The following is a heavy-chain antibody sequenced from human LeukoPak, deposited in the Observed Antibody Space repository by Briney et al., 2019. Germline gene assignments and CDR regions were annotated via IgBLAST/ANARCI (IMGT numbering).Heavy chain of an antibody. Sequence: GGSLRLSCAASGFTFSSYAMSWVSQAPGKGLEWVSATSGSGGSTYYADSVKGRFTISRDNSKNTLYLQMNSLRAEDTAVYYCAKSGPYDSSGYRFDYWGQGTLVTVSS. V-gene: IGHV3-23*01. CDR2: TSGSGGST. CDR3: AKSGPYDSSGYRFDY. CDR1: GFTFSSYA. D-gene: IGHD3-22*01. J-gene: IGHJ4*02.